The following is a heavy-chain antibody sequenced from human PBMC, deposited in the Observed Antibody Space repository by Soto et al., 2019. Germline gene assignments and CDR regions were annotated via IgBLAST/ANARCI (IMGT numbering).Heavy chain of an antibody. D-gene: IGHD3-22*01. J-gene: IGHJ4*02. CDR2: IYPGDSDT. Sequence: GESLKISGKGSGYSFTSYWIGWVRQMPGKGLEWMGIIYPGDSDTRYSPSFQGQVTISADKSISTAYLQWSSLKASDTAVYYCARDIHYDGSAYYHALDYWGQGALVTVSS. CDR3: ARDIHYDGSAYYHALDY. CDR1: GYSFTSYW. V-gene: IGHV5-51*01.